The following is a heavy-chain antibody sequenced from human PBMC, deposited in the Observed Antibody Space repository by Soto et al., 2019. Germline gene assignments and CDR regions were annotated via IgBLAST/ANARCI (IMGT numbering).Heavy chain of an antibody. V-gene: IGHV3-30*18. CDR2: IAYDGSNK. J-gene: IGHJ5*02. CDR3: AKDNCISTSCYRLYNWFDP. D-gene: IGHD2-2*01. CDR1: GFTFSSYG. Sequence: QVQLVEYGGGVVQPGRSLRLSCVASGFTFSSYGMHWVRQAPGKGLEWVAVIAYDGSNKYYADSVKGRFTISRDNSKNTLYLQMNILRAEDTAVYYCAKDNCISTSCYRLYNWFDPWGQGTLVTVSS.